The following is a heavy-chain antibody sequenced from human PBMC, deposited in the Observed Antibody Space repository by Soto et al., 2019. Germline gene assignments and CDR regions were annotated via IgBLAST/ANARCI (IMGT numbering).Heavy chain of an antibody. CDR1: GFTFTDYW. Sequence: GGSLRLSCAASGFTFTDYWTHWVRQAPGKGLVWASRINSDGSRTSYADSVTGRFTISRDNAKNTLYLQMNSLRVEDTALYYCARETYRGFYFDYWGQGTLVTVSS. J-gene: IGHJ4*02. CDR3: ARETYRGFYFDY. CDR2: INSDGSRT. D-gene: IGHD4-4*01. V-gene: IGHV3-74*01.